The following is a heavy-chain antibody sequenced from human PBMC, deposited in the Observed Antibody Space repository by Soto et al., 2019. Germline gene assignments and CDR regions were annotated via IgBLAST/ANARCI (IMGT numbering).Heavy chain of an antibody. CDR3: ARPGQYGDYLEGGAFDI. CDR1: SGSISSSNW. CDR2: IYHSGST. Sequence: SETLSLTCAVSSGSISSSNWWSWVRQPPGKGLEWIGEIYHSGSTNYNPSLKSRVTISVDKSKNQFSLKLSSVTAADTAVYYCARPGQYGDYLEGGAFDIWGQGTMVTVSS. V-gene: IGHV4-4*02. D-gene: IGHD4-17*01. J-gene: IGHJ3*02.